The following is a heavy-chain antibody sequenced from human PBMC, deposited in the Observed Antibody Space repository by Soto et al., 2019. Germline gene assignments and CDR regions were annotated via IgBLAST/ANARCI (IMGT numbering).Heavy chain of an antibody. J-gene: IGHJ6*02. CDR2: INSDGITT. D-gene: IGHD6-19*01. CDR1: GFTFTNHW. CDR3: ARGIQWRYGMDV. Sequence: PGGSLRLSCAATGFTFTNHWMHWVRQAPGKGLVWVSRINSDGITTFYADSVRGRFTISRDNARTTVFLQMNSLRGEDTGVYYCARGIQWRYGMDVWGQGTTVTVSS. V-gene: IGHV3-74*01.